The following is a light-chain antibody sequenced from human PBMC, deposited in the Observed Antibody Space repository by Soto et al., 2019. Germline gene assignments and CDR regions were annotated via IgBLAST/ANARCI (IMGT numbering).Light chain of an antibody. CDR1: SSDVGGYNY. Sequence: QSVLTQPRSVSGSPGQSVTISCTGTSSDVGGYNYVSWYQQHPGKAPKLMIYDVSKRPSGVPDRFSGSKSGNTASLTISGLQDEDDADYYCCSYAGSYTFLVVFGGGTKLTVL. CDR3: CSYAGSYTFLVV. J-gene: IGLJ2*01. V-gene: IGLV2-11*01. CDR2: DVS.